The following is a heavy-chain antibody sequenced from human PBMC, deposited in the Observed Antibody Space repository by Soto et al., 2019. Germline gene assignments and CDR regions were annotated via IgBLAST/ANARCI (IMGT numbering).Heavy chain of an antibody. CDR2: INGYNGNT. V-gene: IGHV1-18*01. CDR3: ARGKTVAATGYFDY. Sequence: QVQLVQSGAEVKKPGASVKVSRKASGYIFSDYDITWVRQAPGQGLEWMGRINGYNGNTIHAQKFQGRVTLTTDTSTGTAYMELRSLRSDDSAVYYCARGKTVAATGYFDYWGQGTLVTVSS. J-gene: IGHJ4*02. D-gene: IGHD6-19*01. CDR1: GYIFSDYD.